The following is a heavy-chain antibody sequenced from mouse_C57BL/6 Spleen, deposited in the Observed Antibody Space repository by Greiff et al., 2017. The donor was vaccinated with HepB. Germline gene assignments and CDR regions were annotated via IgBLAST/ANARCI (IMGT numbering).Heavy chain of an antibody. CDR1: GYTFTDYE. CDR3: TRVYYGSSLAY. CDR2: IDPETGGT. D-gene: IGHD1-1*01. J-gene: IGHJ3*01. Sequence: QVQLQQSGAELVRPGASVTLSCKASGYTFTDYEMHWVKQTHVHGLEWIGAIDPETGGTAYNQKFKGKAILTADKSASTAYMELRSLTSEDSAVYYCTRVYYGSSLAYWGQGTLVTVSA. V-gene: IGHV1-15*01.